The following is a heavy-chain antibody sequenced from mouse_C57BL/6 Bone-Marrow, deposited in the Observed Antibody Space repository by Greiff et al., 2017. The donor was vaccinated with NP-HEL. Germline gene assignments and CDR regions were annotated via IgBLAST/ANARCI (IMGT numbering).Heavy chain of an antibody. J-gene: IGHJ3*01. Sequence: QVQLKQPGAELVMPGASVKLSCKASGYTFTSYWMHWVKQRPGQGLEWIGEIDPSDSYTNYNQKFKGKSTLTVDKSSSTAYMQLSSLTSEDSAVYYCARWGYYGSSFPWFAYWGQGTLVTVSA. V-gene: IGHV1-69*01. CDR1: GYTFTSYW. CDR2: IDPSDSYT. CDR3: ARWGYYGSSFPWFAY. D-gene: IGHD1-1*01.